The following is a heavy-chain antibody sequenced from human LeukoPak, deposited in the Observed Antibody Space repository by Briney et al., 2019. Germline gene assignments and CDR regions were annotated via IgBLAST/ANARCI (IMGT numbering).Heavy chain of an antibody. CDR3: ARAPAGPPYYYMQV. Sequence: PSETLSLTCTVSGGSISSYYWSWIRQPPGKGLEWIGYISYSGSTNYNPSLKSRVTISLDMSKNQFSLKLNSVTAADTAVYYCARAPAGPPYYYMQVWGRGTTVTVSS. CDR2: ISYSGST. V-gene: IGHV4-59*01. J-gene: IGHJ6*03. CDR1: GGSISSYY.